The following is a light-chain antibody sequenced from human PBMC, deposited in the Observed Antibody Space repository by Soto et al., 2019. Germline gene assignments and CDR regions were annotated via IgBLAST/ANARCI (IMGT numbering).Light chain of an antibody. CDR1: QSISSH. CDR2: DAS. J-gene: IGKJ4*01. Sequence: EIVLTQSPATLSLSPGERATLSCRASQSISSHLVWYQQKLGQAPRLLIYDASNRATGIPARFSGSGSGTYFPLTISSLDPEDFAVYYSQHRPNSPLTFGGGTRVEIK. CDR3: QHRPNSPLT. V-gene: IGKV3-11*01.